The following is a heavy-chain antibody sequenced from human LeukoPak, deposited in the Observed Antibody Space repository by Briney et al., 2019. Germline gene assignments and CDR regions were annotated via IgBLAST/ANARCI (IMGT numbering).Heavy chain of an antibody. Sequence: GASVKVSCKTSGYTFSNCGITWVRQAPGQGLEWMGWISGYRGEPKYAETFQGRVTLTTDTSTAYMELRRLRSDDTAVYYCAIVHRTSNWNNFDYWGQGSLVIVSS. CDR2: ISGYRGEP. V-gene: IGHV1-18*01. CDR1: GYTFSNCG. J-gene: IGHJ4*02. D-gene: IGHD1/OR15-1a*01. CDR3: AIVHRTSNWNNFDY.